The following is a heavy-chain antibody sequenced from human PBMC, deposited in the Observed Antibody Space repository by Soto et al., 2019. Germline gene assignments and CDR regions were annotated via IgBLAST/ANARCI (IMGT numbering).Heavy chain of an antibody. CDR1: GGSISSDYYY. CDR2: IYYSGST. J-gene: IGHJ5*02. D-gene: IGHD6-13*01. Sequence: QVQLQESGPGLVKPSQTLSLTCTVSGGSISSDYYYWSWIRQPPGKGLEWIGYIYYSGSTYYNPSLKRRVTIAMDTSNNPLSLKLGSVPAAATAVYYCARLRLEQLQPRSNWFDPWGQGTLVTVSS. V-gene: IGHV4-30-4*01. CDR3: ARLRLEQLQPRSNWFDP.